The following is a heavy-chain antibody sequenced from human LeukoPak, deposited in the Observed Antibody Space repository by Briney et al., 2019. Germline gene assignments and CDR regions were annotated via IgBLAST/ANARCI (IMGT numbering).Heavy chain of an antibody. CDR2: IKGDGSHT. V-gene: IGHV3-74*01. D-gene: IGHD6-19*01. CDR3: ARDENSSGWYRAFDI. Sequence: GGSLRLSCAASGFTFSNYWMHWVRQAPGKGLVWVSRIKGDGSHTIYADSVKGRFTISRDNAKNTLYLQMNSLRAEDTAVYYCARDENSSGWYRAFDIWGQGTMVTVSS. J-gene: IGHJ3*02. CDR1: GFTFSNYW.